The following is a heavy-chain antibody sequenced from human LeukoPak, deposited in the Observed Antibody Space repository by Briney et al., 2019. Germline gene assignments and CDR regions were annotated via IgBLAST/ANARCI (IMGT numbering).Heavy chain of an antibody. D-gene: IGHD3-16*01. CDR3: AKDRSGGGDFYYGMDV. CDR2: ISGSGGST. J-gene: IGHJ6*02. CDR1: GFTFSSYW. V-gene: IGHV3-23*01. Sequence: GGSLRLSCAASGFTFSSYWMHWVRQAPGKGLEWVSAISGSGGSTYYADSVKGRFTISRDNSKNTLYLQMNSLRAEDTAVYYCAKDRSGGGDFYYGMDVWGQGTTVTVSS.